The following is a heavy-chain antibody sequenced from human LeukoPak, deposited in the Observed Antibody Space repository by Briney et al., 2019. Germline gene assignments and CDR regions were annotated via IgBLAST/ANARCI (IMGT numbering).Heavy chain of an antibody. V-gene: IGHV3-21*01. Sequence: GGSLRLSCAASGFTFSSYAMNWVRQAPGKGLEWVSSISSSSSYIYYADSVKGRFTISRDNAKNSLYLQMNSLRAEDTAVYYCARGKEVVPAAGNWFDPWGQGTLVTVSS. CDR1: GFTFSSYA. J-gene: IGHJ5*02. CDR2: ISSSSSYI. CDR3: ARGKEVVPAAGNWFDP. D-gene: IGHD2-2*01.